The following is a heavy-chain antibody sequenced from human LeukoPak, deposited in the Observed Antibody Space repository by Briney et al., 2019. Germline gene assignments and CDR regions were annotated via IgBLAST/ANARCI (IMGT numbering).Heavy chain of an antibody. CDR3: ARVRGLGGSSWYFDY. D-gene: IGHD6-13*01. CDR1: GYTSTSYY. V-gene: IGHV1-46*01. Sequence: GASVKVSCKASGYTSTSYYMHWVRQAPGQGLERMGIINPSGGSTSYAQKFQGRVTMTRDTSTSTVYMELSSLRSEDTAVYYCARVRGLGGSSWYFDYWGQGTLVTVSS. J-gene: IGHJ4*02. CDR2: INPSGGST.